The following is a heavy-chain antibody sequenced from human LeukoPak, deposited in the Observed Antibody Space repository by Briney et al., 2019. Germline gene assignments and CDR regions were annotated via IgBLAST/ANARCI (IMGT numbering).Heavy chain of an antibody. V-gene: IGHV3-53*05. D-gene: IGHD2-21*02. J-gene: IGHJ4*02. CDR2: IYSGGST. CDR3: AREGVVVTHSFDY. CDR1: GFTVSSKY. Sequence: GGSLRLSCAASGFTVSSKYMSWVRQAPGKGLEWVSVIYSGGSTYYADSVRGRFTISRDNSKNTLYLQMNSLGAEDTAVYYCAREGVVVTHSFDYWGQGTLVTVSS.